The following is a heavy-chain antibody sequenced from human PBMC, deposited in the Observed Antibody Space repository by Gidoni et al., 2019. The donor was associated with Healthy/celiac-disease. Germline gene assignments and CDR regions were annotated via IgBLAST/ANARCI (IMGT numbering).Heavy chain of an antibody. D-gene: IGHD2-15*01. V-gene: IGHV3-23*01. CDR3: AKFSGVVATSYGMDV. J-gene: IGHJ6*02. CDR1: GFPFRSYA. Sequence: EVQLLESGGGLVQPGGSLSLSCSASGFPFRSYAMSWVRQAPGKGLEWVSAISGSGDNTFYADSVKGRFTISRDNSKNTLYLQMNSLRAEDTAVYYCAKFSGVVATSYGMDVWGQGTTVTVSS. CDR2: ISGSGDNT.